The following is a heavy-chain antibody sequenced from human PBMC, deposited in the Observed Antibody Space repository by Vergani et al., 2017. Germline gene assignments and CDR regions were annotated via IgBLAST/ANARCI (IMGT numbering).Heavy chain of an antibody. D-gene: IGHD3-10*01. CDR2: IHHSGDT. CDR1: DSSIMTNPY. CDR3: ARHRGSGGFFPSSYFYGMDV. V-gene: IGHV4-38-2*01. J-gene: IGHJ6*02. Sequence: QVQLQESGPGLVKPSETLTLTCAVSDSSIMTNPYWGWFRQSPGKGLEWIGCIHHSGDTHYNSSLKSRVSISIVSSSKFSLSLTSVTAADTAIYYCARHRGSGGFFPSSYFYGMDVWGHGSTVTVSS.